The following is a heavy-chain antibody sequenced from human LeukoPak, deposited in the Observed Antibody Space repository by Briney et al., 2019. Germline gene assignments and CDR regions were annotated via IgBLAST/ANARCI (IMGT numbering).Heavy chain of an antibody. CDR2: ISSSSSYI. J-gene: IGHJ3*02. D-gene: IGHD3-22*01. V-gene: IGHV3-21*01. CDR3: ASTDSSGYYPPHAFDI. CDR1: GFTLSSYS. Sequence: GGSLRLSCAASGFTLSSYSMNWVRQAPGKGLEWVSSISSSSSYIYYADSVKGRFTISRDNAKNSLYLQMNSLRAEDTAVYYCASTDSSGYYPPHAFDIWGQGTMVTVSS.